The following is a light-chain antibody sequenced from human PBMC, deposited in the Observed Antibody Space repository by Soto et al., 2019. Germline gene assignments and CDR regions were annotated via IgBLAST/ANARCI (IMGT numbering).Light chain of an antibody. V-gene: IGLV2-18*02. CDR3: YSFTSSNTDV. CDR1: SSDVGSYNR. Sequence: QSVLTQPHSVSGSPGQSVTISCTGTSSDVGSYNRVSWYQQPPGTAPKVMIYEVSNRPSGVPDRFSGSKSGNTASLTISGLQPEDDADYYCYSFTSSNTDVFGTGTQLTVL. J-gene: IGLJ1*01. CDR2: EVS.